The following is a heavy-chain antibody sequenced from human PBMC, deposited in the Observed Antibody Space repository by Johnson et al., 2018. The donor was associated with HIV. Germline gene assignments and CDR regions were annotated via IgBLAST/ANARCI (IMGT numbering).Heavy chain of an antibody. D-gene: IGHD1-26*01. CDR1: RFTFSSYG. CDR2: IWYDGRNK. J-gene: IGHJ3*01. Sequence: QVQLVESGGGVPQPRRSLRLSPPASRFTFSSYGMHWVRQAPGKGLEWVAVIWYDGRNKYYADSVKGLFTVSRDNSGNTLYLQMDSLRVEDTAVYYCARESANSGRYSGAFDVWGQGTMVTVSS. V-gene: IGHV3-33*01. CDR3: ARESANSGRYSGAFDV.